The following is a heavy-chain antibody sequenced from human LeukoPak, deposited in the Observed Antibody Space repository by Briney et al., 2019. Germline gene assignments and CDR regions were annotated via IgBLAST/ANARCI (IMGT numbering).Heavy chain of an antibody. J-gene: IGHJ4*02. D-gene: IGHD6-13*01. CDR3: ARGLSSSWYEGY. V-gene: IGHV3-53*01. CDR1: GSTVSSNY. CDR2: IYSGGST. Sequence: PGGSLRLSCAASGSTVSSNYMSWVRQAPGKGLEWVSVIYSGGSTYYADSVKGRFTISRDNAKNSLYLQMNSLRAEDTAVYYCARGLSSSWYEGYWGQGTLVTVSS.